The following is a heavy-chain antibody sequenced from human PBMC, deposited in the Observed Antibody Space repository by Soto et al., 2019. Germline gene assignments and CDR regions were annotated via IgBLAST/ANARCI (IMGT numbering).Heavy chain of an antibody. Sequence: QVQLEQSGAEVKKPGASVKVSCKASGYIFTAYSMHWVRRAPGQGLQWMGVVNPSGGSTNYAQKFQGSITLTRDTSRNTFYMDLSSLTSEDTAVYYCAREENCSDGICYSEYFQRWGQGTLVTVSS. J-gene: IGHJ1*01. CDR1: GYIFTAYS. D-gene: IGHD2-15*01. CDR3: AREENCSDGICYSEYFQR. CDR2: VNPSGGST. V-gene: IGHV1-46*01.